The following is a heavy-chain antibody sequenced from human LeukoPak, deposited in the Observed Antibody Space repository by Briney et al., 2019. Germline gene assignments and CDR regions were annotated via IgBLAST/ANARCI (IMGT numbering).Heavy chain of an antibody. Sequence: SQTLSLTCTVSGGSISSGDYYWSWIRQPPGKGLKWIGYIYYSGSTYYNPSLKSRVTISVDTSKNQFSLKLSSVTAADTAVYYCARGVFPLGYFDLWGRGTLVTVSS. CDR3: ARGVFPLGYFDL. CDR2: IYYSGST. CDR1: GGSISSGDYY. D-gene: IGHD2-8*01. J-gene: IGHJ2*01. V-gene: IGHV4-30-4*08.